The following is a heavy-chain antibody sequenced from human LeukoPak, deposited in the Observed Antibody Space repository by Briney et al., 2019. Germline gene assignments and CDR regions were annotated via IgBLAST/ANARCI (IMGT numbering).Heavy chain of an antibody. J-gene: IGHJ6*02. Sequence: ASVKVSCKASGYTFTSYGISWVRQAPGQGLEWMGWISAYNGNTNYAQKLQGRVTMTTDTSTSTAYMELRSLRSDDTAVYYCARDPPHIFCSSTSCYNYYGMDVWGQGATVTVSS. CDR2: ISAYNGNT. CDR1: GYTFTSYG. V-gene: IGHV1-18*01. CDR3: ARDPPHIFCSSTSCYNYYGMDV. D-gene: IGHD2-2*02.